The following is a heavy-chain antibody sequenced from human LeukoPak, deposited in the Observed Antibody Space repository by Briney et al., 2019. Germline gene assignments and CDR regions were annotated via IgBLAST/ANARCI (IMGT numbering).Heavy chain of an antibody. CDR2: ISGSGGST. Sequence: GGSLRLSCAASGFTFGSYAMSWVRQAPGKGLEWVSAISGSGGSTYYADSVKGRFTISRDNSKNTLYLQMNSLRAEDTAVYYCAKDLPRAYDFWSGYSSWGQGTLVTVSS. V-gene: IGHV3-23*01. CDR3: AKDLPRAYDFWSGYSS. J-gene: IGHJ5*02. CDR1: GFTFGSYA. D-gene: IGHD3-3*01.